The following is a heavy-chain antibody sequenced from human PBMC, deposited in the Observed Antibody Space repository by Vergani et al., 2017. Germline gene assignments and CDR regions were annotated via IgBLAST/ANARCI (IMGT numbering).Heavy chain of an antibody. Sequence: QMQLVQSGPEVKKPGTSVKVSCKASGFTFTSSAVQWVRQARGQRLEWIGWIVVGSGNTNYAQKFQERVTITRDMSTSTAYMELSSLRSEDTAVYYCATDVHYGGNPSDGMDVWGQGTTVTVSS. V-gene: IGHV1-58*01. CDR3: ATDVHYGGNPSDGMDV. CDR1: GFTFTSSA. D-gene: IGHD4-23*01. J-gene: IGHJ6*02. CDR2: IVVGSGNT.